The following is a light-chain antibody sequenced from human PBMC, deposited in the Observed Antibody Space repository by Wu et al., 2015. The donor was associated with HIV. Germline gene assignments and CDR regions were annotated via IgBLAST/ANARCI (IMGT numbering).Light chain of an antibody. V-gene: IGKV3-15*01. CDR2: GAS. J-gene: IGKJ1*01. Sequence: EIVMTQSPATLSVSPGERVTLSCRASQTVNSNLAWYQQKPGQAPRLLISGASTRATGIPARFSGNGSGTEFTLIISNLQSEDFGVYYCQQYNRWPPETFGQGTKVEIK. CDR3: QQYNRWPPET. CDR1: QTVNSN.